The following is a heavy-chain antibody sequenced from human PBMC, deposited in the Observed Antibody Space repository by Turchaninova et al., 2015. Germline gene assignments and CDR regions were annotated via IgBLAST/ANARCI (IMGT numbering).Heavy chain of an antibody. J-gene: IGHJ3*02. Sequence: QVQLQESGPGLVKPSETLSLPCGVSGYSISSGVYWGWSRQPPGKGGEWIGSIYHSRGTYYNPSLKSRITISVDTSRNQFSLRLSSVTAADTAVFYCARQLALDNAFDIWGQGTMVTVSS. V-gene: IGHV4-38-2*01. CDR3: ARQLALDNAFDI. CDR1: GYSISSGVY. CDR2: IYHSRGT. D-gene: IGHD3-22*01.